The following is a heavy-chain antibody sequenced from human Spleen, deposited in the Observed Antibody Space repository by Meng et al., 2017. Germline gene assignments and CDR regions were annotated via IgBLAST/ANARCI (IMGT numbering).Heavy chain of an antibody. J-gene: IGHJ4*02. CDR3: ATRGGSLNYFDY. V-gene: IGHV5-51*01. CDR2: IYPGDSET. CDR1: GYTFTTYW. Sequence: KVFCKGSGYTFTTYWIGWARQLPGKGLEWMVIIYPGDSETTYSPSFQGQVTISADKSISTAYLQWSSLKASDTAMYYCATRGGSLNYFDYWGQGTLVTVSS. D-gene: IGHD1-26*01.